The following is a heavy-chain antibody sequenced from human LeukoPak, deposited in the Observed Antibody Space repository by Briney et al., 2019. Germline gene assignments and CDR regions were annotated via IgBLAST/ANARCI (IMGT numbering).Heavy chain of an antibody. CDR2: IYWDDDK. CDR3: AHRGIAVRGYYDIFDY. D-gene: IGHD3-9*01. J-gene: IGHJ4*02. V-gene: IGHV2-5*02. CDR1: GFSLSTSGVG. Sequence: SGPTLVKPTQTLTLTCTFSGFSLSTSGVGVGWIRQPPGKALEWLALIYWDDDKRYSPSLKNRLTITKDTSKNQVILTMTNMDPVDTATYYCAHRGIAVRGYYDIFDYWGQGTLVTVSS.